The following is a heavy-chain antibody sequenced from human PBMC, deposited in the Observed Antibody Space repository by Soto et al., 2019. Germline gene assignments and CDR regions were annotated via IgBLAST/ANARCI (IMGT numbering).Heavy chain of an antibody. CDR3: ARDTSGYDGGSFDY. CDR2: MNQGGNEK. J-gene: IGHJ4*02. CDR1: GFTFSNYW. V-gene: IGHV3-7*01. D-gene: IGHD5-12*01. Sequence: PGGSLRLSCAATGFTFSNYWMSWVRQAPGRGLEWVANMNQGGNEKFYVDSVKGRFTISRDNAKNSLYLQMNGLRADDTAVYYCARDTSGYDGGSFDYWGQGTLVTVSS.